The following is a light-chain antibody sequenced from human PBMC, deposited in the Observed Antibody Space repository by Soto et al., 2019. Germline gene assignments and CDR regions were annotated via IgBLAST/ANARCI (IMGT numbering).Light chain of an antibody. CDR3: AAWDDSRYGEV. CDR2: RSD. CDR1: SSNIGSNH. V-gene: IGLV1-44*01. J-gene: IGLJ2*01. Sequence: QSVLTQSPSASGTPGQRVIIACSGSSSNIGSNHVNWYRHLPGAAPKLLIFRSDQRPSGVPDRFSGSKSGTTASLAISGLQSGDEADYYCAAWDDSRYGEVFGGGTKLTVL.